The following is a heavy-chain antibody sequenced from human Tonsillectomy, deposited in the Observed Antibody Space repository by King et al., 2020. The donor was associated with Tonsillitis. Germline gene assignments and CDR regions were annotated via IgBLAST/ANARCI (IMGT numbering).Heavy chain of an antibody. Sequence: VQLQESGPGLVKPSETLSLTCTVSGDSISSYYWSWVRQPPGKGLEWIGYVYYSGGTKYNPSLKSRVTISVDTSNNQFSLKLRSVTAADTAVYYCARGTHVSLNYFDYWGQGTLVTVSS. V-gene: IGHV4-59*01. CDR3: ARGTHVSLNYFDY. J-gene: IGHJ4*02. CDR1: GDSISSYY. CDR2: VYYSGGT. D-gene: IGHD1-7*01.